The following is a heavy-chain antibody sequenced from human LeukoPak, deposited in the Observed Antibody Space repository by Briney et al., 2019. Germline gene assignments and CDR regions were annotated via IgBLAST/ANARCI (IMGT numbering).Heavy chain of an antibody. V-gene: IGHV1-8*03. J-gene: IGHJ6*03. Sequence: ASVKVSCKASGYTFTSYDINWVRQATGQGLEWMGWMNPNSGNTGYAQKFQGRVTITRNTSISTAYMELNSLRSEDTAVYYCARGTFDYDFWSGYPRREGYYMDVWGKGTTVTVSS. D-gene: IGHD3-3*01. CDR1: GYTFTSYD. CDR3: ARGTFDYDFWSGYPRREGYYMDV. CDR2: MNPNSGNT.